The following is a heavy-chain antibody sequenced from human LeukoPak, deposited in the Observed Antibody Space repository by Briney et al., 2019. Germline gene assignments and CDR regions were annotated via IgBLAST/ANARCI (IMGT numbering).Heavy chain of an antibody. CDR2: IYYSGCT. Sequence: SETLSLTCTVSGGSISSSSYYWGWIRQPPGKGLEWIGSIYYSGCTYYNPSLKSRVTISVDTSKNQFSLKLSSVTAADTAVYYCARDATAMVRYFDYWGQGTLVTVSS. J-gene: IGHJ4*02. D-gene: IGHD5-18*01. V-gene: IGHV4-39*02. CDR3: ARDATAMVRYFDY. CDR1: GGSISSSSYY.